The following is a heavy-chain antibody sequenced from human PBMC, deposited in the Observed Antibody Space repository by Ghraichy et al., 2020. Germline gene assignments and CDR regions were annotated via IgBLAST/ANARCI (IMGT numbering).Heavy chain of an antibody. V-gene: IGHV3-23*01. CDR1: GFTFSSYA. J-gene: IGHJ6*02. D-gene: IGHD3-22*01. Sequence: GGSLRLSCAASGFTFSSYAMSWVRQAPGKGLEWVSAISGSGGSTYYADSVKGRFTISRDNSKNTLYLQMNSLRAEDTAVYYCAKDRYYYDSSGYYVYYYYGMDVWGQGTTVTVSS. CDR2: ISGSGGST. CDR3: AKDRYYYDSSGYYVYYYYGMDV.